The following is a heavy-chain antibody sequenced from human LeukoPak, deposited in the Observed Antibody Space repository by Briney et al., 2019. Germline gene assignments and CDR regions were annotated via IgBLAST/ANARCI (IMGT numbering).Heavy chain of an antibody. CDR1: GGSINTYH. CDR2: VYYSGST. Sequence: SETLSLTCTVSGGSINTYHWSWIRQPPGKGLEWIAYVYYSGSTNYNPSLKSRVTISVDTSKNQFSLRLSSVTAADTAVYYCARDSGRIHGYYYGMDVWGQGTTVTVSS. D-gene: IGHD1-1*01. CDR3: ARDSGRIHGYYYGMDV. V-gene: IGHV4-59*01. J-gene: IGHJ6*02.